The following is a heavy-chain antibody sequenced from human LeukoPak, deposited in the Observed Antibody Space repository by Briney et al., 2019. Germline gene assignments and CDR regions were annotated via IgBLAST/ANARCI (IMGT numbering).Heavy chain of an antibody. V-gene: IGHV3-48*01. CDR1: EFSVSSDY. CDR3: ARDRLHYVEYEKTFDH. Sequence: PGGSLRLSCAASEFSVSSDYMTWVRQAPGKGLEWVSYISSSSSIIYYADSVKGRFTISRDNAKNSLYLQMNSLRAEDTAVYYCARDRLHYVEYEKTFDHWGQGTLVTVSS. J-gene: IGHJ4*02. D-gene: IGHD4-17*01. CDR2: ISSSSSII.